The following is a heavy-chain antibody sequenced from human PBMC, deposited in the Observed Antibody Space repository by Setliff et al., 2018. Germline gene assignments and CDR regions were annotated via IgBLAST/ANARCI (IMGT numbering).Heavy chain of an antibody. V-gene: IGHV3-74*01. CDR3: ARTCSGSGCYAGLES. D-gene: IGHD2-15*01. Sequence: GGSLRLSCAASGFTFSSHWMHWVRQAPGKGLVWVSRISEDGSDTTYADSVQGRFTISRDNAKNSLYLQMNSLRADDTAVYYCARTCSGSGCYAGLESWGQGTPVTVSS. CDR1: GFTFSSHW. J-gene: IGHJ4*02. CDR2: ISEDGSDT.